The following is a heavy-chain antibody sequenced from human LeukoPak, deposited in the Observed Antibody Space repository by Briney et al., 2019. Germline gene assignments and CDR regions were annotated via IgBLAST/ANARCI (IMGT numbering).Heavy chain of an antibody. CDR3: ARESSGRRVQTFDY. J-gene: IGHJ4*02. CDR2: INSDGSST. V-gene: IGHV3-74*01. Sequence: GGSLRLSCAASGFTFSSYWMHWVRQAPGRGLVWVSRINSDGSSTSYADSVKGRFTISRDNDKNSLYLQMNSLRAEDTAVYYCARESSGRRVQTFDYWGQGTLVTVSS. CDR1: GFTFSSYW. D-gene: IGHD1-1*01.